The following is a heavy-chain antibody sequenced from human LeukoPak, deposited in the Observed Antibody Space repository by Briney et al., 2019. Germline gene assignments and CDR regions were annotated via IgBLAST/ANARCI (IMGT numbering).Heavy chain of an antibody. CDR3: ARDTKYAFDN. D-gene: IGHD2-2*01. CDR2: VGISSCNT. Sequence: GGSLRLSCAASGFTFSDYSMNWVRQAPGKGLEWVSYVGISSCNTKYADSVKGRFTISGDKAKNSLYLQMNRLRVEDTAVYYCARDTKYAFDNWGQGTLVTVSS. V-gene: IGHV3-48*01. J-gene: IGHJ4*02. CDR1: GFTFSDYS.